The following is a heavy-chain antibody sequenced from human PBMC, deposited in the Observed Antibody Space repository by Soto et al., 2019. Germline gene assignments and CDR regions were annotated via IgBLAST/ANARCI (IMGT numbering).Heavy chain of an antibody. CDR2: IYYSGST. CDR3: ARHVRRYYYYGMDV. Sequence: SETLSLTCTVSGGSISSGGYYWSWIRQHPGKGLEWIGYIYYSGSTYYNPSLKSRVTISVDTSKNQFSLKLSSVTAADTAVYYCARHVRRYYYYGMDVWGQGTTVTVSS. J-gene: IGHJ6*02. V-gene: IGHV4-31*03. CDR1: GGSISSGGYY.